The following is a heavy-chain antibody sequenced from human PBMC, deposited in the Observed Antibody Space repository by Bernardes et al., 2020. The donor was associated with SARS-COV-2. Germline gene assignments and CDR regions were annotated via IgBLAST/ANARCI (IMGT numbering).Heavy chain of an antibody. CDR1: GFTFSSHG. CDR2: ISGSGGDT. J-gene: IGHJ5*01. D-gene: IGHD2-8*01. Sequence: GGSLRLSCVASGFTFSSHGISWVRQAPGKGLEWVAAISGSGGDTHYAVSVKGRFTVSRDNSKNTVFLQMSGLRGEDTAVYYCAKDSTNSWWRSSGWFDSWGPGTLVTVS. CDR3: AKDSTNSWWRSSGWFDS. V-gene: IGHV3-23*01.